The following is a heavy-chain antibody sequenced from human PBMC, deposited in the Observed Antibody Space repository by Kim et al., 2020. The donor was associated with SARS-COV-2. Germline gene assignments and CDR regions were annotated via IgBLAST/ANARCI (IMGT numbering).Heavy chain of an antibody. CDR3: ARGRVEFGGSYWEFRFDY. V-gene: IGHV4-34*01. CDR2: INHSGST. D-gene: IGHD1-26*01. Sequence: SETLSLTCAVYGGSFSGYYWSWIRQPPGKGLEWIGEINHSGSTNYNPSLKSRVTISVDTSKNQFSLKLSSVTAADTAVYYCARGRVEFGGSYWEFRFDYWGQGTLVTVSS. CDR1: GGSFSGYY. J-gene: IGHJ4*02.